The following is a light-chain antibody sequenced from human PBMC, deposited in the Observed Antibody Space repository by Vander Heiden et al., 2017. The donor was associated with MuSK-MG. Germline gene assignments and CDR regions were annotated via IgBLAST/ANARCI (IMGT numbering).Light chain of an antibody. CDR2: LGS. J-gene: IGKJ3*01. V-gene: IGKV2-28*01. CDR1: HSLLHSNGYNY. CDR3: RQALQTPLT. Sequence: DMVMTQSPLSLPVPPGQPASISCTTSHSLLHSNGYNYLDWYLQAPGQSPQLLLCLGSNRASGVPDGFSGRGSGTDFTLKISRVVVGHVGVYYCRQALQTPLTFGPGTKVDIK.